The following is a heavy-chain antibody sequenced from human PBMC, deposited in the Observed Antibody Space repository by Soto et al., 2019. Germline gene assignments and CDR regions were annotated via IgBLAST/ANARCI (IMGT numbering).Heavy chain of an antibody. CDR3: ARATVAGVTHYGMDV. J-gene: IGHJ6*02. CDR2: IYPGDSDT. CDR1: GYSFTSYW. Sequence: GESLKISCKGSGYSFTSYWIGWARQMPGKGLEWMGIIYPGDSDTRYSPSLQGQVTISADKSISTAYLQWSSLKASDTAMYYCARATVAGVTHYGMDVWGQGTTVTVSS. V-gene: IGHV5-51*01. D-gene: IGHD6-19*01.